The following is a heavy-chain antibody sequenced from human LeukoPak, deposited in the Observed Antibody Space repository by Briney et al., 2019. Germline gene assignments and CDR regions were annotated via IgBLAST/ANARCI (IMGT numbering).Heavy chain of an antibody. V-gene: IGHV5-51*01. Sequence: GASLKISYKGSGSCFTSYWIGWVRPMPGKGLEWMGIIYPGDSDTRYSPSFQGQVTISADKSISTAYLQWSSLKASDTAMYYCASGRSGSSPLFDYWGQGTLVTVSA. CDR3: ASGRSGSSPLFDY. CDR1: GSCFTSYW. J-gene: IGHJ4*02. CDR2: IYPGDSDT. D-gene: IGHD3-10*01.